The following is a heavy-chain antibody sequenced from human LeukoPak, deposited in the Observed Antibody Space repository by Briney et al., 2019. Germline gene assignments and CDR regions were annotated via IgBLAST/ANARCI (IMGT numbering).Heavy chain of an antibody. Sequence: PGGSLRLSCAASGFTFSGYWMIWVRQAPGKGLEWLANIRQDGSQKYYVDSVKGRFTISRDKSKNTLYLQMDSLRDEDTAIYYCARETSSQYIFDIWGRGTMVTVSS. J-gene: IGHJ3*02. CDR2: IRQDGSQK. D-gene: IGHD6-6*01. CDR1: GFTFSGYW. V-gene: IGHV3-7*03. CDR3: ARETSSQYIFDI.